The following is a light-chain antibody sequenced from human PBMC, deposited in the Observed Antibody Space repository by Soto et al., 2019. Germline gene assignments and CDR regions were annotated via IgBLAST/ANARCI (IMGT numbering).Light chain of an antibody. CDR1: QSVSSN. Sequence: EIVMTQSPATLSVSPGERATLSCRASQSVSSNLAWYQQKSGQAPRLLIYGASTRATGIPARFSGSGSGTDFTLTISSLQSEDFADFYCQQYNSWPFTFGPGTKVDIK. J-gene: IGKJ3*01. CDR3: QQYNSWPFT. CDR2: GAS. V-gene: IGKV3-15*01.